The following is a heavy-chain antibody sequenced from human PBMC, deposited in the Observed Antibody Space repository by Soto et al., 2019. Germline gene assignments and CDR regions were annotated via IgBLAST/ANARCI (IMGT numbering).Heavy chain of an antibody. J-gene: IGHJ4*02. CDR2: INQDGSIK. CDR1: GFSFSRYW. Sequence: EVQLVESGGGLVQPGGSLRLSCAASGFSFSRYWMSWVRQAPGKGLEWMANINQDGSIKYYMDSVRGRFTTSRENAKNSVDLQMNSLRAEDTAVYYCARVGYSSSSFDYWGQGTLVTVAS. D-gene: IGHD6-6*01. CDR3: ARVGYSSSSFDY. V-gene: IGHV3-7*01.